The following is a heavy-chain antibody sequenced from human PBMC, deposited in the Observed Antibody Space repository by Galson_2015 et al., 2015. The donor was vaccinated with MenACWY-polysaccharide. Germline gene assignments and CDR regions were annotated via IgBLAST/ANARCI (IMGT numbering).Heavy chain of an antibody. V-gene: IGHV3-53*01. CDR2: IYSSGNT. Sequence: SLRLSCAASGFTVSNNYMSWVRQAPGKGLEWVSIIYSSGNTYYADSVKGRFTISRDNSKNTLWLQMNSLRAEDTAVYYCVLSRAGYNYLRCDYWGQGTLVTISS. J-gene: IGHJ4*02. D-gene: IGHD5-24*01. CDR1: GFTVSNNY. CDR3: VLSRAGYNYLRCDY.